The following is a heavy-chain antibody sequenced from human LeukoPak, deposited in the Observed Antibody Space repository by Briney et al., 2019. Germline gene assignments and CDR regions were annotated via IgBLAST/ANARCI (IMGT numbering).Heavy chain of an antibody. J-gene: IGHJ4*02. CDR2: IYSGGRT. D-gene: IGHD4-17*01. CDR3: AGRDSGDYPYFDY. V-gene: IGHV3-66*04. Sequence: GGSLRLSCAASGFTVSRNYMSWVRQAPGKGLEWVSVIYSGGRTYYADSVKGRFTISRDNSKNTLYLQMHSLRAEDTAVFYCAGRDSGDYPYFDYWGQGTLVTVSS. CDR1: GFTVSRNY.